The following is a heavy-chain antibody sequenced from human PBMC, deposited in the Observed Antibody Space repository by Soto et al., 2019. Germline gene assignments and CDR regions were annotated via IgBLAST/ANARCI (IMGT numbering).Heavy chain of an antibody. J-gene: IGHJ3*01. CDR1: GFSFNNYA. CDR3: ARGVPGHYGFDV. D-gene: IGHD1-1*01. V-gene: IGHV3-23*01. CDR2: IKGGGSTT. Sequence: GGSLRLSCVASGFSFNNYAMSWVRQAPGKGLVWVSRIKGGGSTTYYADSVKGRFTISRDNAKNTLYLQMNSLRAEDTAVFYCARGVPGHYGFDVWGPGTMVTVSS.